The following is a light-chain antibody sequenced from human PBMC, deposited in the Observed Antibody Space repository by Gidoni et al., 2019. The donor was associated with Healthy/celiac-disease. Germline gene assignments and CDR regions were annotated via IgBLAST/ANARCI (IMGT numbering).Light chain of an antibody. CDR1: SSDVGSYNL. CDR3: CSYAGSSTSHVV. V-gene: IGLV2-23*02. J-gene: IGLJ2*01. CDR2: EVS. Sequence: QSALTQPASVSGSPGQSITISCTGTSSDVGSYNLVSWYQQHPGKAPKLMIYEVSKRPSGVSNRFSGSKSGNTASLTISELQAEDEADYYCCSYAGSSTSHVVFGGGTKLTVL.